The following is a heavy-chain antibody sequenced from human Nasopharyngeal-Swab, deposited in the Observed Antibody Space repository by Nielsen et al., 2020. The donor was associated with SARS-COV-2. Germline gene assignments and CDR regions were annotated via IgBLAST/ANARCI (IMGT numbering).Heavy chain of an antibody. CDR3: ARGRGHYYYGMDV. D-gene: IGHD3-10*01. CDR1: GGSFSGYY. V-gene: IGHV4-34*01. J-gene: IGHJ6*02. Sequence: GSLRLSCAVSGGSFSGYYWSWIRQPPGKGLEWIGEINHSGSTNYNPSLKSRVTISVDTSKNQLSLKLSSVTAADTAVYYCARGRGHYYYGMDVWGQGTTVTVSS. CDR2: INHSGST.